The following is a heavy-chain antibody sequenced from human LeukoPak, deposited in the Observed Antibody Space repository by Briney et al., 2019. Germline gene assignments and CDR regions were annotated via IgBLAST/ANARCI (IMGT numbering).Heavy chain of an antibody. Sequence: SETLSLTCAVYGGSFSGYYWGWIRQPPGKGLEWIGSIYYSGSTYYNPSLKSRVTISVDTSKNQFSLKLSSVTAADTAVYYCARDPLLIQLCPTDYFDYWGQRTLVTVSS. V-gene: IGHV4-34*01. CDR1: GGSFSGYY. CDR3: ARDPLLIQLCPTDYFDY. J-gene: IGHJ4*02. CDR2: IYYSGST. D-gene: IGHD5-18*01.